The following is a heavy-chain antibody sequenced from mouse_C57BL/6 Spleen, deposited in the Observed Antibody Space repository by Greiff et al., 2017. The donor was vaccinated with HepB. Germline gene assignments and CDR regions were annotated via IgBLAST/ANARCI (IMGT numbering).Heavy chain of an antibody. CDR3: ARDYYAYYAMDY. Sequence: EVMLVQSGGGLVKPGGSLKLSCAASGFTFSSYAMSWVRQTPEKRLEWVATISDGGSYTYYPDNVKGRYTISRDNAKNNLYLQMSHLQSEDTAMYYCARDYYAYYAMDYWGQGTSVTVSS. CDR1: GFTFSSYA. D-gene: IGHD1-1*01. V-gene: IGHV5-4*01. J-gene: IGHJ4*01. CDR2: ISDGGSYT.